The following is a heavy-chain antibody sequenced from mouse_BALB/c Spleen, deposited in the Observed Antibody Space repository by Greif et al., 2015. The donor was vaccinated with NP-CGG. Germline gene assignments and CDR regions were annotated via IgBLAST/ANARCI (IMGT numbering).Heavy chain of an antibody. Sequence: SGAELVKPGASVKLSCKASGYTFTSYYMYWVKQRPGQGLEWIGEINPSDGGTNFNEKFKSKATLTVDKSSSTAYMQLSSLTSEDSAVYYCTRSTVVGAMDYWGQGTSVTVSS. J-gene: IGHJ4*01. CDR1: GYTFTSYY. V-gene: IGHV1S81*02. D-gene: IGHD1-1*01. CDR3: TRSTVVGAMDY. CDR2: INPSDGGT.